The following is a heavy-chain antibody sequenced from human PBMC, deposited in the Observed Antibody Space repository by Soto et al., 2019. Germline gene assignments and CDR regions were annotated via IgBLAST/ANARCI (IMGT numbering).Heavy chain of an antibody. CDR3: ATPGYHSGHYLDN. CDR2: VRSNSDGGTA. D-gene: IGHD3-22*01. V-gene: IGHV3-15*07. CDR1: GFSFSNSW. Sequence: EVHLVESGGGLVKPGGSLRVSCAASGFSFSNSWMNWVRQAPGKGLEWVGRVRSNSDGGTADYAAPVKGRFIISSDDSQYSMHLQMNSLTTDDTAVSYCATPGYHSGHYLDNWGRGTLVVVSS. J-gene: IGHJ4*02.